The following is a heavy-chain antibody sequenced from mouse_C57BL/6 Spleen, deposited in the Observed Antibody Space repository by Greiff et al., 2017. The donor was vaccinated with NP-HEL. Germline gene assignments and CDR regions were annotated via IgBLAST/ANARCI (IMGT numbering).Heavy chain of an antibody. J-gene: IGHJ4*01. Sequence: EVQLVESGGGLVKPGGSLKLSCAASGFTFSDYGMHWVRQAPEKGLEWVAYISSGSSTIYYADTVKGRFTISRDNAKNTLFLQMTSLRSEDTAMYYCASDGGYAMDYWGQGTSVTVSS. CDR1: GFTFSDYG. V-gene: IGHV5-17*01. CDR3: ASDGGYAMDY. CDR2: ISSGSSTI.